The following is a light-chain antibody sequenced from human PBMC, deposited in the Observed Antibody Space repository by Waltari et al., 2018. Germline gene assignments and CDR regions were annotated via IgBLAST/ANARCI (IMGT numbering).Light chain of an antibody. J-gene: IGKJ4*01. CDR1: QSINNNY. V-gene: IGKV3-20*01. CDR2: HAS. CDR3: QKYGSTPRP. Sequence: EIVLTQSPGTLSLSPGERASLSCRASQSINNNYLAWYQQIPGQAPRLLILHASTRATGIPDRFSGSGSGTDFTLAISRLEPEDFAVYYCQKYGSTPRPFGGGTKVEIK.